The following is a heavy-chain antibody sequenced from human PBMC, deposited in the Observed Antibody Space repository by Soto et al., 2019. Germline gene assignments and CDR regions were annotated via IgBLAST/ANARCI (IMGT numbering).Heavy chain of an antibody. CDR1: GYTFTSYG. Sequence: QVQLVQSGAEVKKPGASVKVSCKASGYTFTSYGISWVRQAPGQGLEWMGWISAYNGNTNYAQKLQGRVTMTTDTSTSTAYRELRSLRSDDTAVYYCARGGPDPYYDILTGYPLDYWGQGTLVTVSS. V-gene: IGHV1-18*01. CDR2: ISAYNGNT. J-gene: IGHJ4*02. D-gene: IGHD3-9*01. CDR3: ARGGPDPYYDILTGYPLDY.